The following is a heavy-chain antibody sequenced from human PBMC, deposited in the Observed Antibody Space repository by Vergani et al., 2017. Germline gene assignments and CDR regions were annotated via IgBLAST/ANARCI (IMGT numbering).Heavy chain of an antibody. V-gene: IGHV4-59*12. D-gene: IGHD3-22*01. J-gene: IGHJ4*02. CDR1: GGSFSGYY. Sequence: QVQLQESGPGLLKPSETLSLTCAVYGGSFSGYYWSWIRQPPGKGLEWIGYIYYSGSTYYNPSLKSRVTISVDTSKNQFSLKLSSVTAADTAVYYCARDTWHYDSSGYYWYWGQGTLVTVSS. CDR2: IYYSGST. CDR3: ARDTWHYDSSGYYWY.